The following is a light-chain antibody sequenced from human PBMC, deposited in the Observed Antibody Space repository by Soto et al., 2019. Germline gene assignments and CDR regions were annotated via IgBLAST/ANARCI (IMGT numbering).Light chain of an antibody. Sequence: EIVLTQSPGNLSLSPGERATLSCRASQSVSKNYLAWYRQKPGQAPRLLIYGASNRATGIPDRFSGSGSGTDFTLTISRLQPEDFAVYYCQQYGSSGTFGQGTKVDIK. V-gene: IGKV3-20*01. CDR2: GAS. J-gene: IGKJ1*01. CDR3: QQYGSSGT. CDR1: QSVSKNY.